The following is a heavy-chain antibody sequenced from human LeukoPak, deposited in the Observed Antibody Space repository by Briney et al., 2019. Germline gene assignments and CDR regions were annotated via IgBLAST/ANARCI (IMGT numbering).Heavy chain of an antibody. Sequence: PGGSLRLSCAASGFTFSNYWMHWVRQAPGKGLEWVAFIRYDGSNKYYADSVKGRFTISRDNSKNTLYLQMNSLRAEDTAVYYCAKDSIEGYIVVVAATQNWFDPWGQGTLVTVSS. D-gene: IGHD2-15*01. J-gene: IGHJ5*02. V-gene: IGHV3-30*02. CDR3: AKDSIEGYIVVVAATQNWFDP. CDR2: IRYDGSNK. CDR1: GFTFSNYW.